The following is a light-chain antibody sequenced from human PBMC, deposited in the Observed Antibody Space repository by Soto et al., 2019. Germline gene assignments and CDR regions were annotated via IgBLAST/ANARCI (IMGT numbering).Light chain of an antibody. J-gene: IGKJ2*01. CDR2: VAS. V-gene: IGKV3-15*01. Sequence: EIVMTQSPASLSVSPGEGATLSCRASQSVTSNLAWYQQKPGQAPRLLIYVASTRATGIPARFSGSGSGTEFTLSISSLQSEDFAVYYCQQYNNWPPTFCQGTKLEIK. CDR3: QQYNNWPPT. CDR1: QSVTSN.